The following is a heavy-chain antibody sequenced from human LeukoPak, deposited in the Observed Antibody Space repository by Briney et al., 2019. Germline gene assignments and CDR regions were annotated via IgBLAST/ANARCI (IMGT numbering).Heavy chain of an antibody. Sequence: GGSLRLSCAASGFTLTNYAMHWVRQAPGKGLEWVALISFDGSNTYYAGSVKSRFTISRDDSKSTLYLQMNSLRAEDAAVYFCARARVPSGGPARAVDLWGQGTMVTVSS. CDR2: ISFDGSNT. J-gene: IGHJ3*01. D-gene: IGHD3-16*01. CDR3: ARARVPSGGPARAVDL. V-gene: IGHV3-30*04. CDR1: GFTLTNYA.